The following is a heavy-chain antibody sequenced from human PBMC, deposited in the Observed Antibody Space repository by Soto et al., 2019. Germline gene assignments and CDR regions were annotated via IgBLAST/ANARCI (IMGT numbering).Heavy chain of an antibody. CDR1: GGSISSGDYY. CDR3: ARAMVVTQNWFDP. CDR2: IYYSGST. D-gene: IGHD2-21*02. V-gene: IGHV4-30-4*01. J-gene: IGHJ5*02. Sequence: QVQLQESGPGLVKPSQTLSLTCTVSGGSISSGDYYWSWIRQPPGKGLEWIGYIYYSGSTYYNPSLKRRVTISVDKSKNQFSLKLSSVTAADTAVYYCARAMVVTQNWFDPWGQGTLVTVSS.